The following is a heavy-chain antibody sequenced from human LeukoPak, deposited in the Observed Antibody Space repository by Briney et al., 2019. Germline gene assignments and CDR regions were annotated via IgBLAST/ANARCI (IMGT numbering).Heavy chain of an antibody. D-gene: IGHD6-6*01. CDR2: IYTSGST. CDR1: GGSISSYY. Sequence: SETLSLTCTVSGGSISSYYWSWIRQPAGKGLEWIGRIYTSGSTNYNPSLKSRVTMSVDTSKNQFSPKLSSVTAADTAVYYCARGRYSSSLNWFDPWGQGTLVTVSS. J-gene: IGHJ5*02. CDR3: ARGRYSSSLNWFDP. V-gene: IGHV4-4*07.